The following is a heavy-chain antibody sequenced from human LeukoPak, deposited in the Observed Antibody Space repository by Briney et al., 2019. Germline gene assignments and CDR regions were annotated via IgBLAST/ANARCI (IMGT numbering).Heavy chain of an antibody. Sequence: PGRSLRLSCAASGLSISDNYMSWVRQAPGKGLEWVSIIHSGGNIYYADSVKGRFTISRDNSKNTPYLQMNSLRAEDTAVYYCARDRGYAMDVWGQGTTVTVSS. CDR2: IHSGGNI. CDR1: GLSISDNY. CDR3: ARDRGYAMDV. J-gene: IGHJ6*02. D-gene: IGHD1-1*01. V-gene: IGHV3-53*01.